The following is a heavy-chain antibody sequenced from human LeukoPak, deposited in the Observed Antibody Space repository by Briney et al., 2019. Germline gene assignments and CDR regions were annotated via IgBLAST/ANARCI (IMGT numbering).Heavy chain of an antibody. D-gene: IGHD5-24*01. V-gene: IGHV4-34*01. Sequence: PSETLSLTCAVYGGSFSGYYWSWIRQPPGKGLEWIGEINRSGSTNYNPSLKSRVTISVDTSKNQFSLKLSSVTAADTAVYYCARGDGYNPRSYAFDIWGQGTMVTVSS. J-gene: IGHJ3*02. CDR3: ARGDGYNPRSYAFDI. CDR2: INRSGST. CDR1: GGSFSGYY.